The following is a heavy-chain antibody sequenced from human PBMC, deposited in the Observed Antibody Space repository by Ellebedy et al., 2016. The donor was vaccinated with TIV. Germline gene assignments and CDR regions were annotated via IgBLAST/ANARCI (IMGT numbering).Heavy chain of an antibody. D-gene: IGHD5-12*01. V-gene: IGHV3-13*01. CDR2: IGTAGDT. CDR1: GFTFSSSD. J-gene: IGHJ4*02. CDR3: AKDEGYSGYDRHFDY. Sequence: GESLKISCAASGFTFSSSDMHWVRQSTGKGLEWVSAIGTAGDTYYPGSVKGRFTISRDNSKNTLYLQMNSLRAEDTAVYYCAKDEGYSGYDRHFDYWGQGTLVTVSS.